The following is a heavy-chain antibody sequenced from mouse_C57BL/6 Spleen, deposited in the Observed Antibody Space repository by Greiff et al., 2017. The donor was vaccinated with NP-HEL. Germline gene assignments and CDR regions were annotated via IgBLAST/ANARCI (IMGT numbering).Heavy chain of an antibody. D-gene: IGHD2-10*01. CDR2: IYPSDSET. J-gene: IGHJ2*01. CDR3: AREGAYSPYYFDY. V-gene: IGHV1-61*01. CDR1: GYTFTSYW. Sequence: QVQLKQPGAELVRPGSSVKLSCKASGYTFTSYWMDWVKQRPGQGLEWIGNIYPSDSETHYNQKFKDKATLTVDKSSSTAYMQLSSLTSEDSAVYYCAREGAYSPYYFDYWGQGTTLTVSS.